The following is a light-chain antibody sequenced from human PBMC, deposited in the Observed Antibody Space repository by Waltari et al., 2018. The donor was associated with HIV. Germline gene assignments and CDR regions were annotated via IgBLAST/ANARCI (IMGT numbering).Light chain of an antibody. CDR3: AAWDDGVNGWV. CDR2: SNN. CDR1: SSNIAANT. Sequence: QSVLTQSPSASGTTGQRVTISCSGSSSNIAANTVRWYQQFSGTDPTRLIHSNNQRPPGVTDRFSGTKAGTAASLAISGLQSEDEADYYCAAWDDGVNGWVFGGGTKLTVL. J-gene: IGLJ3*02. V-gene: IGLV1-44*01.